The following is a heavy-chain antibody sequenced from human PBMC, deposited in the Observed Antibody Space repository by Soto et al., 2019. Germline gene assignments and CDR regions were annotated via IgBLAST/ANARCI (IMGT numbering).Heavy chain of an antibody. Sequence: GASVKVSCKASGGTFSSYAISWVRQAPGQGLEWMGGIIPIFGTANYAQKFQGRVTITADESTSTAYMELSSLRSEDTAVYYCARMCSGGSCLGYVYYGMDVWGQGTTVTVSS. CDR1: GGTFSSYA. D-gene: IGHD2-15*01. CDR2: IIPIFGTA. CDR3: ARMCSGGSCLGYVYYGMDV. V-gene: IGHV1-69*13. J-gene: IGHJ6*02.